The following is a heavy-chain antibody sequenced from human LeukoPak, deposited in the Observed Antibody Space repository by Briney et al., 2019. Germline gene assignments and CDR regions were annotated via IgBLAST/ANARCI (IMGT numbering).Heavy chain of an antibody. Sequence: GGSLRLSCAASGFTFSSYWMSWVRQAPGKGLEWVANIKQDGSEKYYVDSVKGRFTISRDNAKNSLYLQMNSLRAEDTAVYYCARVSGAYYYDSSGYSFLDYWGQGTLVTVSS. D-gene: IGHD3-22*01. V-gene: IGHV3-7*01. CDR3: ARVSGAYYYDSSGYSFLDY. CDR1: GFTFSSYW. CDR2: IKQDGSEK. J-gene: IGHJ4*02.